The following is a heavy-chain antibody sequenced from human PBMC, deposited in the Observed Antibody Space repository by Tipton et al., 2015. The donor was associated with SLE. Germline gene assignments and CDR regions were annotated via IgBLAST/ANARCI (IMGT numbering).Heavy chain of an antibody. D-gene: IGHD6-19*01. CDR3: ARDQGNGWYEMTGDY. CDR1: GDSISNYY. V-gene: IGHV4-4*07. CDR2: FYPGGTT. J-gene: IGHJ4*02. Sequence: TLSLTCTVSGDSISNYYWSWIRQSAGKGLEWMGRFYPGGTTSYNPSFKSRVTMSADTSKSQFSLKLNSVTAADTAVYYCARDQGNGWYEMTGDYWGQGRLVTVSS.